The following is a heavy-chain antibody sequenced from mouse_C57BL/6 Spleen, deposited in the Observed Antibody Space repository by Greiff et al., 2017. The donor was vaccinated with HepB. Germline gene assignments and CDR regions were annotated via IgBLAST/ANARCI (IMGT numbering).Heavy chain of an antibody. D-gene: IGHD2-1*01. Sequence: VKLVESGAELVKPGASVKISYKASGYAFSSYWMNWVKQRPGKGLEWIGQIYPGDGDTNYNGKFKGKATLTADKSSSTAYMQLSSLTSEDSAVYFCARHGNYDWYFDVWGTGTTVTVSS. CDR1: GYAFSSYW. V-gene: IGHV1-80*01. CDR3: ARHGNYDWYFDV. CDR2: IYPGDGDT. J-gene: IGHJ1*03.